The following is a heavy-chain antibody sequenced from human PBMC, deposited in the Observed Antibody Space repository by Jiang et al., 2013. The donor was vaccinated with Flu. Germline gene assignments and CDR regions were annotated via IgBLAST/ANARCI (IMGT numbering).Heavy chain of an antibody. CDR1: FSSYA. V-gene: IGHV3-30-3*01. J-gene: IGHJ4*02. CDR3: ARGGKGSGSYRIRYYYFDY. CDR2: ISYDGSNK. D-gene: IGHD1-26*01. Sequence: FSSYAMHWVRQAPGKGLEWVAVISYDGSNKYYADSVKGRFTISRDNSKNTLYLQMNSLRAEDTAVYYCARGGKGSGSYRIRYYYFDYWGQGTLVTVSS.